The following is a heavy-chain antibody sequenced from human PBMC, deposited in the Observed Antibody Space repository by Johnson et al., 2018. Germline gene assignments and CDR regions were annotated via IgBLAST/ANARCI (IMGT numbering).Heavy chain of an antibody. J-gene: IGHJ3*02. Sequence: QVQLVESGGGVVQPGRSLRLSCAASGFTFSSYGMHWVRQAPGKGLEWVAVISYDGSNKYFADSVKGRFTISRDNSKNTRYLQMNSLRAEDTAVYYCAKESGGGRDSFDIWGQGTMVTVSS. V-gene: IGHV3-30*18. CDR1: GFTFSSYG. CDR3: AKESGGGRDSFDI. CDR2: ISYDGSNK. D-gene: IGHD1-26*01.